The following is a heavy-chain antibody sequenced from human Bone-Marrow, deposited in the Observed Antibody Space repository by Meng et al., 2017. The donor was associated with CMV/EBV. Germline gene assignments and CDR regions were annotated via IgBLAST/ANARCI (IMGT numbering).Heavy chain of an antibody. CDR2: INPSGGST. J-gene: IGHJ4*02. D-gene: IGHD3-22*01. Sequence: ASGYTFTSYYMHWVRQAPGQGLEWMGIINPSGGSTSYAQKFQGRVTMTRDTSTSTVYMELSSLRSEDTAVYYCAKSAGLGYYDRIAYWGQGTLVTVSS. CDR3: AKSAGLGYYDRIAY. CDR1: GYTFTSYY. V-gene: IGHV1-46*01.